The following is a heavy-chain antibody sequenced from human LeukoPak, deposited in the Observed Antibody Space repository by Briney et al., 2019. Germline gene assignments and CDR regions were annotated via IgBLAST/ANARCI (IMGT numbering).Heavy chain of an antibody. CDR3: ARLTTVTTYYFDY. Sequence: SETLSLTCNVSGGSISSYYWSWIRQPPGKGLEWIGYIYTSGSTNYNPSLKSRVTISVDTSKNQFSLKLSSVTAADTAVYYCARLTTVTTYYFDYWGQGTLVTVSS. J-gene: IGHJ4*02. V-gene: IGHV4-4*09. D-gene: IGHD4-17*01. CDR1: GGSISSYY. CDR2: IYTSGST.